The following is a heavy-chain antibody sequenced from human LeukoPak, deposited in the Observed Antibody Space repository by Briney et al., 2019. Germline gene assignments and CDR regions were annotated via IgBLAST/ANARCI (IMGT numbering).Heavy chain of an antibody. J-gene: IGHJ6*03. CDR3: ARSQVPAAKGYYYYMDV. D-gene: IGHD2-2*01. CDR2: MNPNSGNT. V-gene: IGHV1-8*03. Sequence: ASVKVSCKASGYTFTSYDINWVRQATGQGLEWMGWMNPNSGNTGYAQKFQGRVTITRNTPISTAYMELSSLRSEDTAVYYCARSQVPAAKGYYYYMDVWGKGTTVTVSS. CDR1: GYTFTSYD.